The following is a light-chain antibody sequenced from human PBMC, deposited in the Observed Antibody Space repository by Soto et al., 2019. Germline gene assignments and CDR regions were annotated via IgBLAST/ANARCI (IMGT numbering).Light chain of an antibody. V-gene: IGKV3-20*01. J-gene: IGKJ1*01. CDR2: GAS. CDR3: QQYGSSSWT. Sequence: EIVLTQSPGTLSLSPGERATLSCRASQSVSSSYLAWYQQKPGQAPRLLIYGASSRATGIPDRFSGSGSGTDFTLTISGLEPEDFAVYYCQQYGSSSWTFGQGTKVELK. CDR1: QSVSSSY.